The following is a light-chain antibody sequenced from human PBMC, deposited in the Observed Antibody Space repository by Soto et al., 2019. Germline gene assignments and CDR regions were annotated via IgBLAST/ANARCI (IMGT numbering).Light chain of an antibody. V-gene: IGKV3-20*01. CDR2: GAS. CDR3: QQYGSSPAIT. CDR1: QNVFSNY. J-gene: IGKJ4*01. Sequence: EIVLTQSPGTLSLSPGERATLSCRASQNVFSNYLAWYHQKPGQAPRLLIYGASTRASGIPDRFSGSGSGREVGLTIGRLEPEDFAVYYCQQYGSSPAITFGGGNKVEIK.